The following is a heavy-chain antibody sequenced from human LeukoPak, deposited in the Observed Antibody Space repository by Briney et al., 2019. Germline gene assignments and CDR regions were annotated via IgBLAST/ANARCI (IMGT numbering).Heavy chain of an antibody. D-gene: IGHD5-24*01. V-gene: IGHV1-8*02. CDR2: MNPNSGNT. Sequence: GASVKVSCKASGYTFTSYDINWVRQATGQGLEWMGWMNPNSGNTGYAQKFRGRVTMTEDTSTDTAYMELSSLRSEDTAVYYCATHINRGRWLQLFDYWGQGTLVTVSS. CDR1: GYTFTSYD. J-gene: IGHJ4*02. CDR3: ATHINRGRWLQLFDY.